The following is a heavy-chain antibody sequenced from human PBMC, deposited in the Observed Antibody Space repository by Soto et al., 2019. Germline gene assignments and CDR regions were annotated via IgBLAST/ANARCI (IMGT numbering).Heavy chain of an antibody. CDR1: GFSIDDFA. CDR3: AKDNTGRYGDYESTWFEP. CDR2: ISWDSGKI. V-gene: IGHV3-9*01. J-gene: IGHJ5*02. D-gene: IGHD4-17*01. Sequence: LRLSCAASGFSIDDFAMHWVLQAPGKCLDWVSSISWDSGKIGYADSVTGRLSVSRDNAKNSLFLQMSSLKPEDTAFYFCAKDNTGRYGDYESTWFEPWGQGTLVTVYS.